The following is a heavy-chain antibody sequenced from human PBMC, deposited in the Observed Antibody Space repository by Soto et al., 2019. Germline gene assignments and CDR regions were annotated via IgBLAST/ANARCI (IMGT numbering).Heavy chain of an antibody. CDR2: ISYDGSQK. CDR1: GFSFSSSA. D-gene: IGHD3-16*01. Sequence: QVQLVDSGGGMVQPGRSLILCCAASGFSFSSSAMHWVRQAPDKGLEWVAIISYDGSQKYYADSVKGRFTISRDNSKNTVSLQMNSLRAEDTAVYFCAKDRGRWLKLGYFDYWGQGTLVTVSS. CDR3: AKDRGRWLKLGYFDY. J-gene: IGHJ4*02. V-gene: IGHV3-30*04.